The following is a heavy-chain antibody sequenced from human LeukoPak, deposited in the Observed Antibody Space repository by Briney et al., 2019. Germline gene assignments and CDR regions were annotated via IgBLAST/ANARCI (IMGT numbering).Heavy chain of an antibody. D-gene: IGHD3-10*01. CDR1: GFTFSSYA. CDR3: AKDQGYGSGSYYNVSYYYYYGMDV. Sequence: PGGSLRLSCAASGFTFSSYAMSWVRQAPGEGLEWVSTISGSGGSTYYADSVKGRFTISRDNSKNTLYLQMNSLRAEDTAVYYCAKDQGYGSGSYYNVSYYYYYGMDVWGQGTTVTVSS. CDR2: ISGSGGST. J-gene: IGHJ6*02. V-gene: IGHV3-23*01.